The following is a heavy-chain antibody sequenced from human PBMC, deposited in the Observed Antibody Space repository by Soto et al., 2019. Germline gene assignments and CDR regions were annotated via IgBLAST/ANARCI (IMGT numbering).Heavy chain of an antibody. Sequence: PSETLSLTCTVSGGAINSYYWTWIRQPAGKGLEWIGRIYSSGSTKYNPSLQSRVTMSLDTSKNQFSLRLTSVTAADTAVYYCARGQRFSDWFDPWGQGTLLTVSS. CDR1: GGAINSYY. V-gene: IGHV4-4*07. CDR2: IYSSGST. CDR3: ARGQRFSDWFDP. J-gene: IGHJ5*02. D-gene: IGHD3-3*01.